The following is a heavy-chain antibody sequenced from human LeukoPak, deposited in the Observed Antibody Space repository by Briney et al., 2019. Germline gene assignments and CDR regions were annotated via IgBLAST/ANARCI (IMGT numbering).Heavy chain of an antibody. CDR3: ARDSKWFGELSPPDY. J-gene: IGHJ4*02. D-gene: IGHD3-10*01. CDR2: INAGNGNT. V-gene: IGHV1-3*01. CDR1: GYTFTSYA. Sequence: ASVKVSCKASGYTFTSYAMHWVRQAPGQRLEWMGWINAGNGNTKYSQKFQGRVTITRDTSASTAYMELSSLRSEDTAVYYCARDSKWFGELSPPDYWGQGTLVTVSS.